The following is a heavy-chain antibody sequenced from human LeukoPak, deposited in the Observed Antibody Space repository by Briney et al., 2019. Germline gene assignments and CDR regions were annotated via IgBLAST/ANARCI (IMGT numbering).Heavy chain of an antibody. CDR1: GYSISSVDY. V-gene: IGHV4-38-2*02. CDR3: ARVGNYGSGSYYKSGYYYFDY. CDR2: IYHSGST. D-gene: IGHD3-10*01. Sequence: SETLSLTCTVSGYSISSVDYWGWSRQPPGKELEWIGSIYHSGSTYYNPSLQSRVTISVDTSKNQFSLKLSPVTAADTAVYYCARVGNYGSGSYYKSGYYYFDYWGQGTLVTVSS. J-gene: IGHJ4*02.